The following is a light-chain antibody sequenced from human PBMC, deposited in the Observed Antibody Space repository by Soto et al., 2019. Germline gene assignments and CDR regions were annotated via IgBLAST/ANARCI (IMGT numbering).Light chain of an antibody. CDR1: SSDVGSYNL. J-gene: IGLJ1*01. CDR2: EGS. CDR3: CSYAGSKV. V-gene: IGLV2-23*01. Sequence: QSALTQPASVSGSPGQSITISCTGTSSDVGSYNLVSWYQQHPVKAPKLMIYEGSKRPSGVSNRFSGSKSGNTASLTISGLQAEDEADYYCCSYAGSKVFGTGTKLTVL.